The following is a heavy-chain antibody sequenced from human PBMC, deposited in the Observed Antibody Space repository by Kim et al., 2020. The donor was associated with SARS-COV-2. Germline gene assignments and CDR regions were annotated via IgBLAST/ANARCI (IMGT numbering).Heavy chain of an antibody. V-gene: IGHV1-69*13. Sequence: SVKVSCKASGGTFSSYAISWVRQAHGQGLEWMGGIIPIFGTANYAQKFQGRVTITADESTSTAYMELSSLRSEDTAVYYCARGSSSGQSSRYWYFDLWGRGTLVTVSS. CDR2: IIPIFGTA. J-gene: IGHJ2*01. D-gene: IGHD6-19*01. CDR3: ARGSSSGQSSRYWYFDL. CDR1: GGTFSSYA.